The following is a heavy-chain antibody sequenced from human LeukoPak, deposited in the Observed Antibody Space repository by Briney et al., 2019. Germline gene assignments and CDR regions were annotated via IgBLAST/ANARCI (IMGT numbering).Heavy chain of an antibody. J-gene: IGHJ4*02. D-gene: IGHD2-21*02. CDR1: GFTFSSYG. CDR2: IRYDGSNK. CDR3: AKDRATYCGGDCYSYFDY. V-gene: IGHV3-30*02. Sequence: PGGSLRLSCAASGFTFSSYGMHWVRPAPGKGLEWVAFIRYDGSNKYYADSVKGRFTISRDNSKNTLYLQMNSLRAEDTAVYYCAKDRATYCGGDCYSYFDYWGQGTLVTVSS.